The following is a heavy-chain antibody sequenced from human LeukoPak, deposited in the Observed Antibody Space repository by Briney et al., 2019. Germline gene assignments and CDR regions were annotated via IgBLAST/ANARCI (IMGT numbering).Heavy chain of an antibody. CDR2: ISASGSTI. V-gene: IGHV3-48*03. J-gene: IGHJ4*02. Sequence: GGSLRLSCAASGLSFSSYEMNWVRQAPGKGLEWVSYISASGSTIYYADSVKGRFTFSRDNSKNLLYLQMNSLRAEDTAVYYCARGQWLVRGVYFDYWGQGTLVSVSS. CDR1: GLSFSSYE. D-gene: IGHD6-19*01. CDR3: ARGQWLVRGVYFDY.